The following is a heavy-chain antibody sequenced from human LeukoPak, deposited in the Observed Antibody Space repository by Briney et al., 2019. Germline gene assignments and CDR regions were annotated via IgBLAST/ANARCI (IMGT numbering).Heavy chain of an antibody. J-gene: IGHJ6*03. CDR1: GGSINSYY. V-gene: IGHV4-59*01. D-gene: IGHD2-2*02. CDR3: AGSYTYYYYYYMNV. Sequence: SETLSLTCTVSGGSINSYYWSWIRQPPGKGLEWIGYIYYSGSTKYNPSLKSRVTISVDTSKNHFSLKLSSVTAADTAVYYCAGSYTYYYYYYMNVWDKGTTVTISS. CDR2: IYYSGST.